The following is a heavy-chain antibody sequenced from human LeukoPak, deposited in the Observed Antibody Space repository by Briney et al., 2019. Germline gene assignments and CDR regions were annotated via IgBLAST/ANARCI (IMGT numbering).Heavy chain of an antibody. D-gene: IGHD2-15*01. V-gene: IGHV3-48*01. Sequence: GGSLRLSCAASGFTFSSYSMNWVRQAPGKGLEWVSYISRSSSTIYYADSVKGRFAISRDNAKNSLYLQMNSLRAEDTAVYYCARPFCSGGSCYSSIPGPVHWGQGTLVAVSS. CDR3: ARPFCSGGSCYSSIPGPVH. CDR1: GFTFSSYS. CDR2: ISRSSSTI. J-gene: IGHJ4*02.